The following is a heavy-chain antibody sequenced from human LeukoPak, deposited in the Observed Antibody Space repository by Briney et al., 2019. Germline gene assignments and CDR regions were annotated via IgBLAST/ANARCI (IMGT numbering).Heavy chain of an antibody. CDR3: ARSIDGYNSRAFDI. D-gene: IGHD5-24*01. CDR2: IKQDGSEK. V-gene: IGHV3-7*01. J-gene: IGHJ3*02. CDR1: GFTFSSYW. Sequence: GGSLRLSCAASGFTFSSYWMSWVRQAPGKGLEWVANIKQDGSEKYYVDSVKGRFTISRDNAKNSLYLQMNSLRAEDTAVYYCARSIDGYNSRAFDIWGQGTMVTVSS.